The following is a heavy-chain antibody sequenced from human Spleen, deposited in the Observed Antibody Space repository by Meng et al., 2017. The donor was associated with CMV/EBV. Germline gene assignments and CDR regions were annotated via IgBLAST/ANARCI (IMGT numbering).Heavy chain of an antibody. Sequence: GESLKISCAASGFTFKTYPMHWVRQAPGKGLEWVAVISHDGKINYYADTLKGRFIISRDNSRNTLYLQMHSLRAEDTAVYYCARDGKGYYYGMDVWGQGTTVTVSS. J-gene: IGHJ6*02. D-gene: IGHD1-26*01. V-gene: IGHV3-30*04. CDR3: ARDGKGYYYGMDV. CDR2: ISHDGKIN. CDR1: GFTFKTYP.